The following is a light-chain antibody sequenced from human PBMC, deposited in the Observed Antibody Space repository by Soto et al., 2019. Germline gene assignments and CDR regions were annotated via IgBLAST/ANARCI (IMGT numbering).Light chain of an antibody. CDR1: QSISSW. Sequence: DIQMTQSPSTLSASVGDRVTITCRASQSISSWLAWYQQKPGKAPKLLIYKASTLEVGVPSRFSGSVSGTEFTLTISSLQPDDFATYYCQQYNTYQWTFGQGTKLEIK. V-gene: IGKV1-5*03. CDR2: KAS. J-gene: IGKJ1*01. CDR3: QQYNTYQWT.